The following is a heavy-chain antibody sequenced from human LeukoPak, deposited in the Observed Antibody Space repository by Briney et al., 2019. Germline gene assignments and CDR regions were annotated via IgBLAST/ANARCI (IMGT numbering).Heavy chain of an antibody. CDR1: GYTFTGYY. D-gene: IGHD1-1*01. V-gene: IGHV1-2*02. J-gene: IGHJ3*02. CDR3: ARDSRQLWDDKGGAFDI. CDR2: INPNSGGT. Sequence: ASVKVSCKASGYTFTGYYMHWVRQAPGQGLEWMGWINPNSGGTNYAQKFQGRVTMTRDTSISTAYMELSRLRSDDTAVYYCARDSRQLWDDKGGAFDIWGQGTMVTVSS.